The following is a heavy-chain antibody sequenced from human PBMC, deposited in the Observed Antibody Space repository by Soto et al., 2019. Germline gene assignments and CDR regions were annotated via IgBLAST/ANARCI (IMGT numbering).Heavy chain of an antibody. J-gene: IGHJ6*03. V-gene: IGHV1-3*01. Sequence: QVQLVQSGAEVKKPGASVKVSCKASGYTLTSNGLHWVRQAAGERLEWMAWINAGNGDTKSSQKFQGRITITTDTSASTAYMELSGLRSEDTAVYYCARDNWITTKLMDVW. CDR1: GYTLTSNG. CDR2: INAGNGDT. D-gene: IGHD1-20*01. CDR3: ARDNWITTKLMDV.